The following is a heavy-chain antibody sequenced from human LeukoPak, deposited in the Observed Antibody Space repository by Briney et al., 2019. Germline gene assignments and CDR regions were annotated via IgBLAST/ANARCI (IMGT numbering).Heavy chain of an antibody. Sequence: SETLSLTCTVSGGSISSHYWSWIRQPPGKGLEWIGSIYHSGSTYYNPSLKSRVTISVDTSKNQFSLKLSSVTAADTAVYYCARLSPPPYYYDSRGYYNYYYYYMDVWGKGTTVTVSS. CDR3: ARLSPPPYYYDSRGYYNYYYYYMDV. J-gene: IGHJ6*03. D-gene: IGHD3-22*01. CDR1: GGSISSHY. CDR2: IYHSGST. V-gene: IGHV4-59*08.